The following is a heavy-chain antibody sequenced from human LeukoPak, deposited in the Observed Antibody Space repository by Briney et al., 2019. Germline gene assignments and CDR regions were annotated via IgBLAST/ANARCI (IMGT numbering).Heavy chain of an antibody. J-gene: IGHJ6*03. D-gene: IGHD2-2*01. Sequence: VASVKVSCKASGYTFTSYGISWVRQAPGQGLEWMGWISAYNGNTNYAQKLQGRVTITADESTSTAYMELSSLRSEDTAVYYCARGEYQLPIGSYYYYMDVWGKGTTVTVSS. V-gene: IGHV1-18*01. CDR1: GYTFTSYG. CDR3: ARGEYQLPIGSYYYYMDV. CDR2: ISAYNGNT.